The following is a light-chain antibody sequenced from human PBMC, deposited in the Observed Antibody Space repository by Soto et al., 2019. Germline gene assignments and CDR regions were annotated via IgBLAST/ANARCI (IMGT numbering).Light chain of an antibody. CDR1: NIGSES. V-gene: IGLV3-21*02. J-gene: IGLJ2*01. CDR3: QVWDSSSDLVV. Sequence: SDELTQPPSVSVAPGQTARITCGGNNIGSESVHWYQQKPGQAPVLVVYDDSDRPSGIPERFSGSNSGNTATLAISRVEAWDEADYYCQVWDSSSDLVVFGGGTKLTVL. CDR2: DDS.